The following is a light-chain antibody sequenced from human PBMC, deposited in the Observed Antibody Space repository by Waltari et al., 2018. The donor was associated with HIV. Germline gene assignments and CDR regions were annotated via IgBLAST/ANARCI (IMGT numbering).Light chain of an antibody. J-gene: IGLJ1*01. CDR2: DVS. CDR1: SSDVGGYNF. CDR3: SSYTSSNTLYV. Sequence: QSALTQPASVSGSPGQSITIPCTGTSSDVGGYNFVLWYQQHPGKAPKLMIYDVSNRPSGVSNRFSGSKSGNTASLTISGLQAEDEADYYCSSYTSSNTLYVFGPGTKVTVL. V-gene: IGLV2-14*03.